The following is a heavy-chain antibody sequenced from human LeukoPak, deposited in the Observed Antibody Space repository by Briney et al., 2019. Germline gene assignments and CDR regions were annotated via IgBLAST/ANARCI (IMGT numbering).Heavy chain of an antibody. CDR1: GFTFNSYW. CDR2: IKQDGSEK. V-gene: IGHV3-7*01. J-gene: IGHJ6*03. Sequence: GGSLRLSCAASGFTFNSYWMSWVRQAPGKGLEWVANIKQDGSEKYYVDSVKGRFTISRDNAKNSLYLQMNSLRAEDTAVYYCARERGEFYYYYYMDVWGKGTTVTISS. D-gene: IGHD3-16*01. CDR3: ARERGEFYYYYYMDV.